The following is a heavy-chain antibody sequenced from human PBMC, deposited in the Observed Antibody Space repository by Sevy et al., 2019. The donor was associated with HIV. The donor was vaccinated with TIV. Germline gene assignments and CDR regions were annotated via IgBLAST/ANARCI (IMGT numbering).Heavy chain of an antibody. V-gene: IGHV4-59*01. CDR3: ASVSLAVLCGCMDV. CDR1: GGSISSYY. Sequence: SETLSLTCTVSGGSISSYYWSWIRQPPGKGLEWIGYIYYSGSTNYNPSLKSRVTISVDTSNNQFSLKRSSVTDADTAVYCCASVSLAVLCGCMDVWGQGTTVTVSS. D-gene: IGHD3-3*02. J-gene: IGHJ6*02. CDR2: IYYSGST.